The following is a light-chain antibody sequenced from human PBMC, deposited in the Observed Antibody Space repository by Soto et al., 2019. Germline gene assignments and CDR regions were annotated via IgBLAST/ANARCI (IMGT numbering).Light chain of an antibody. CDR1: QSVSSN. CDR3: QQYNNWPTWK. Sequence: EIVLTQSPATLSVSPWERATLSCRASQSVSSNLAWYQQKPGQAPRLLIYGASTRATGIPARFSGSGSGTEFTLTISSLQSEDFAVYYCQQYNNWPTWKFGQGTKVDIK. V-gene: IGKV3-15*01. J-gene: IGKJ1*01. CDR2: GAS.